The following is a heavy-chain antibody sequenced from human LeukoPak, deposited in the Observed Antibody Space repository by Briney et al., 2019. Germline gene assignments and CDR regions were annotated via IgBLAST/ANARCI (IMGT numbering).Heavy chain of an antibody. Sequence: PGGSLRLSCAASGFTFSSYGMHWVRQAPGKGLEWVAVIWYDGSNKYYADSVKGRFTISRDNAKNTLYLQMSSLRVEDTAVYYCTRAGWYRQDYWGQGTLVTVSS. CDR1: GFTFSSYG. V-gene: IGHV3-33*01. CDR2: IWYDGSNK. J-gene: IGHJ4*02. CDR3: TRAGWYRQDY. D-gene: IGHD2-15*01.